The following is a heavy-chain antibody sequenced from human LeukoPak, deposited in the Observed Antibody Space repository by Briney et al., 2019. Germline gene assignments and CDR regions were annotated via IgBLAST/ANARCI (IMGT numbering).Heavy chain of an antibody. CDR2: ISYDGSNK. CDR3: ARVSEAVAGTHPFDY. J-gene: IGHJ4*02. D-gene: IGHD6-19*01. CDR1: GFTFSSYA. V-gene: IGHV3-30-3*01. Sequence: GRSLRLSCAASGFTFSSYAMHWVRQAPGKGLEWVAVISYDGSNKYYADSVKGRFTISRDSSKNTLYLQMNSLRAEDTAVYYCARVSEAVAGTHPFDYWGQGTLVTVSS.